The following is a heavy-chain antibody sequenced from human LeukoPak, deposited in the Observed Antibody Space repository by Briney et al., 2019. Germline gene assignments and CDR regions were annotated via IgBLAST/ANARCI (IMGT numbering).Heavy chain of an antibody. Sequence: GASVKVSCKASGYTFTGYYMHWVRQAPGQGLEWMGRINPNSGGTNYAQKFQGRVTMTRDTSISTAYMELSRLRSDDTAVYYCARDGARRGYSYASWGQGTLVTVSS. CDR3: ARDGARRGYSYAS. CDR1: GYTFTGYY. D-gene: IGHD5-18*01. CDR2: INPNSGGT. J-gene: IGHJ4*02. V-gene: IGHV1-2*06.